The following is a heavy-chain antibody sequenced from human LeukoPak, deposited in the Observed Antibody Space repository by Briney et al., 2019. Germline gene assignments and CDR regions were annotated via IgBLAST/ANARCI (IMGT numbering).Heavy chain of an antibody. Sequence: SETLSLTCTVSGGSISSSSYYWGWIRQPPGQGLEWIGSIYYSGSTYYNPSLKSRVTISVDTSKNQFSLKLSSVTAADTAVYYCARVDAKGYCSSTSCYMGYYYYMDVWGKGTTVTVSS. J-gene: IGHJ6*03. V-gene: IGHV4-39*07. CDR1: GGSISSSSYY. CDR3: ARVDAKGYCSSTSCYMGYYYYMDV. D-gene: IGHD2-2*02. CDR2: IYYSGST.